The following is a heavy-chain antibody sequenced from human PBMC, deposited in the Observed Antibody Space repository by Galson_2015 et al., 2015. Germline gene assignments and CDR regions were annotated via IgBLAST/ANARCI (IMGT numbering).Heavy chain of an antibody. D-gene: IGHD5-24*01. CDR3: ARGGGGVATMTSFDS. J-gene: IGHJ4*02. V-gene: IGHV3-30*01. Sequence: SLRLSCAASGFTFSNYALHWVRQAPGKGLDWVAVISYDGNHKYYADSVRGRFTISRDNSKNTLYVQMYSLRTDDMAVYFCARGGGGVATMTSFDSWGQGTLVTASS. CDR2: ISYDGNHK. CDR1: GFTFSNYA.